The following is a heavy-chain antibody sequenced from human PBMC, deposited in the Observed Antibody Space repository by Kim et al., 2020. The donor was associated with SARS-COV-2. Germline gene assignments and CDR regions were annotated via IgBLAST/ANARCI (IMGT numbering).Heavy chain of an antibody. CDR2: ISSSSSYI. CDR3: ERCGGVNSITMVRGRMDV. J-gene: IGHJ6*02. V-gene: IGHV3-21*01. CDR1: GFTFSSYS. Sequence: GGSLRLSCAASGFTFSSYSMNWVRQAPGKGLEWVSSISSSSSYIYYADSVKGRFTISRDNAKNSLYLQMNSLRAEDTAVYYCERCGGVNSITMVRGRMDVWGQGTPVTVSS. D-gene: IGHD3-10*01.